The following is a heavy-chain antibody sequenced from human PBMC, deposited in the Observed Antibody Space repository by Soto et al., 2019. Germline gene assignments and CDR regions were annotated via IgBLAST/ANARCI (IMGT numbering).Heavy chain of an antibody. Sequence: QVQLQQSGPGLVKPSETLSLTCTVSSGPSRSHNWGWIRQPPGGGLEWIGYIYHTGDTSYNPSLSSRVTISADTSTHHISLTLRSVTAADTAVYYCVGQGIGDLHGLVDVWGQGTRVSVSS. V-gene: IGHV4-59*08. D-gene: IGHD3-10*01. CDR2: IYHTGDT. CDR3: VGQGIGDLHGLVDV. CDR1: SGPSRSHN. J-gene: IGHJ6*02.